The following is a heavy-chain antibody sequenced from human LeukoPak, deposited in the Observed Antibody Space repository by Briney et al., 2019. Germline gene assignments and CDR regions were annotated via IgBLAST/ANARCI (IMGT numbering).Heavy chain of an antibody. D-gene: IGHD6-13*01. CDR2: IYYCGRT. Sequence: SETLSLTCTDSGDSISSYIWCCVREPPGEGLEWMEYIYYCGRTNYNPSLKSRVTISVDTSKSHFSLKLSSVTAADTAVYYCARRIPAAGQSSYYSDSWGQGDLVTVSS. CDR3: ARRIPAAGQSSYYSDS. J-gene: IGHJ4*02. V-gene: IGHV4-59*01. CDR1: GDSISSYI.